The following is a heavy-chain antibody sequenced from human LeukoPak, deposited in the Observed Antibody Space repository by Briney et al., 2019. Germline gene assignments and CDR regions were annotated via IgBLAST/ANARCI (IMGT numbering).Heavy chain of an antibody. CDR1: GLTFSRHA. V-gene: IGHV3-23*01. D-gene: IGHD3-22*01. J-gene: IGHJ4*02. CDR2: ISESGSRT. CDR3: ANPGSGYSPALFDL. Sequence: GGSLRLSCVGSGLTFSRHAVSWVRQAPGKGLEWVSGISESGSRTYDADSGKGRFTISRDNAKNTLFMQTNSLRANSTAVYYCANPGSGYSPALFDLWGQGTLVTVSS.